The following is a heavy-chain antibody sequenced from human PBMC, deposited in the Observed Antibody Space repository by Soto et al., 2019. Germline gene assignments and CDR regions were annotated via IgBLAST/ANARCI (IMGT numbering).Heavy chain of an antibody. CDR1: GFTFSDHY. Sequence: PVGSLRLSCAASGFTFSDHYMDWVRQAPGKGLEWVGRIKNKANSYTTEYAASVKGRFTISRDDSKNSLYLQMNSLKTEDTAVYYCAAVRTVVGYWGQGTLVTVSS. CDR2: IKNKANSYTT. J-gene: IGHJ4*02. CDR3: AAVRTVVGY. D-gene: IGHD3-10*01. V-gene: IGHV3-72*01.